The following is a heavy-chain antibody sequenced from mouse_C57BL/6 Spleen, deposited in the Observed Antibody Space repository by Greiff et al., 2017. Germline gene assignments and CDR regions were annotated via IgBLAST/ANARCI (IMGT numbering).Heavy chain of an antibody. CDR3: AKYYYYGSRLGFDY. V-gene: IGHV1-80*01. Sequence: QVQLQQSGAELVKPGASVKISCKASGYAFSSYWMNWVKQRHGKGLEWIGQIYPGDGDTNYNGKFKGKATLTADKSSSTAYMQLSSLISEDSAVYICAKYYYYGSRLGFDYWGQGTTLTVSS. D-gene: IGHD1-1*01. CDR1: GYAFSSYW. CDR2: IYPGDGDT. J-gene: IGHJ2*01.